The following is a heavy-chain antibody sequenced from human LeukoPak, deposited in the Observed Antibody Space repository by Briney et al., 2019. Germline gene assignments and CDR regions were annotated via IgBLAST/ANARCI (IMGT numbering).Heavy chain of an antibody. Sequence: SETLSLTCTVSGGSISSGGYYWSWIRQHPGKGLEWIGYIYYSGSTYYNPSLKSRVTISVDTSKSQFSLKLSSVTAADTAVYYCARGGCSGGSCGYYYGMDVWGQGTTVTVSS. CDR1: GGSISSGGYY. J-gene: IGHJ6*02. V-gene: IGHV4-31*03. CDR2: IYYSGST. CDR3: ARGGCSGGSCGYYYGMDV. D-gene: IGHD2-15*01.